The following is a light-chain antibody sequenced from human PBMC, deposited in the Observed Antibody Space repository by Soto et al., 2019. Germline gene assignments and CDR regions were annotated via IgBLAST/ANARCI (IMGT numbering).Light chain of an antibody. CDR1: SSDVGGYNY. CDR3: CSYAGSYTGV. V-gene: IGLV2-11*01. CDR2: DVS. J-gene: IGLJ3*02. Sequence: QSALTQPRAVSGSPGQSVTISCTGTSSDVGGYNYVSWYQQHPGKAPKLMIYDVSTRPSGVPDRFSGAKSGNTASLTISGLHAEDEADYYCCSYAGSYTGVFGGGTKLTVL.